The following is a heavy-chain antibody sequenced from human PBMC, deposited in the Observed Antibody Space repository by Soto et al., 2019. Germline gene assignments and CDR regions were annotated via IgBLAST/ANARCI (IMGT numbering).Heavy chain of an antibody. V-gene: IGHV3-15*01. J-gene: IGHJ6*03. CDR2: IKSKTDGGTT. CDR1: GCTFSNAW. D-gene: IGHD3-3*01. CDR3: TTGVTPVVIISPAYSYYYYMDV. Sequence: SCAGCGCTFSNAWMSWVRQAPGKGLEWVGRIKSKTDGGTTDYAAPVKGRFTISRDDSKNTLYLQMNSLKTEDTAVYYCTTGVTPVVIISPAYSYYYYMDVWGKGTTVTVSS.